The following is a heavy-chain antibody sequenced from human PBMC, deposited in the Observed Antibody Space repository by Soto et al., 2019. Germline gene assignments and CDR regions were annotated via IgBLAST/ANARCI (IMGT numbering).Heavy chain of an antibody. CDR1: GGTFSSYA. CDR3: ARDLGSGWFFDY. Sequence: QVQLVQSGAEVKKPGSSVKVSCKASGGTFSSYAISWVRQAPGQGLEWMGGIIPIFGTANYAQKFQGRVTITADESTGPAHMELSSMRSEDTAVYYCARDLGSGWFFDYWGQGTLVTVSS. CDR2: IIPIFGTA. J-gene: IGHJ4*02. D-gene: IGHD6-19*01. V-gene: IGHV1-69*12.